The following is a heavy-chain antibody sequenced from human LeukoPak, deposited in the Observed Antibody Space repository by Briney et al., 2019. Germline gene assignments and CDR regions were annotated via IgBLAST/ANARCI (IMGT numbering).Heavy chain of an antibody. D-gene: IGHD3-3*01. CDR1: GFTFGDYG. V-gene: IGHV3-49*04. CDR2: IRSKAYGGTT. CDR3: TRGLKSWSGYYPYYFDY. J-gene: IGHJ4*02. Sequence: PGRSLRLSCTASGFTFGDYGMSWVRQAPGKGLEWVGFIRSKAYGGTTEYAASVKGRFTISRDDSKSIAYLQMNSLKTEDTAVYYCTRGLKSWSGYYPYYFDYWGQGTLVTVSS.